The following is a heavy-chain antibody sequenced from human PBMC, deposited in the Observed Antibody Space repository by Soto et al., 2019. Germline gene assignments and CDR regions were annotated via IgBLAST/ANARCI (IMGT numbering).Heavy chain of an antibody. CDR1: GGSISSSSYY. CDR2: IYYSGST. Sequence: QLQLQESGPGLVKPSETLSLTCTVSGGSISSSSYYWGWIRQPPGKGLEWIGSIYYSGSTYYNPSLKGRVTIAVDTSKNQFSRKLSAVTAADTAVYYCARRGTVTTYGYFDYWGQGTLVTVSS. V-gene: IGHV4-39*01. D-gene: IGHD4-17*01. J-gene: IGHJ4*02. CDR3: ARRGTVTTYGYFDY.